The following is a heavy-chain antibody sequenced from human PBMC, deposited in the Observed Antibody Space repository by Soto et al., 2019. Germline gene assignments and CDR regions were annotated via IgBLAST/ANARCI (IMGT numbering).Heavy chain of an antibody. D-gene: IGHD4-17*01. Sequence: QVQLVQSGAEVKKPGASVKVSCKASGYTFTSYDINWVRQATGQGLEWMGWMNPNSGNTGYAQKIKGGVTMPRNTSIHTAYMELSSLRSEDTAVYYCARTLYGDHVDYWGQGTLVTVSS. J-gene: IGHJ4*02. V-gene: IGHV1-8*01. CDR1: GYTFTSYD. CDR2: MNPNSGNT. CDR3: ARTLYGDHVDY.